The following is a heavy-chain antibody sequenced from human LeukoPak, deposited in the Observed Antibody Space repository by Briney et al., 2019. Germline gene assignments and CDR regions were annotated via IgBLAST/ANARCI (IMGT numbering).Heavy chain of an antibody. CDR1: GGSISSYY. CDR3: ARLGSTFDI. V-gene: IGHV4-59*08. D-gene: IGHD2-2*01. J-gene: IGHJ3*02. CDR2: IFYSGGS. Sequence: PSGTLSLTCTVSGGSISSYYWTWIRQPPGKGLVWIGYIFYSGGSNYNPSLKSRVTISVDTSKNHFSLKLSSVTAADTAVYYCARLGSTFDIWGQGTMVTVSS.